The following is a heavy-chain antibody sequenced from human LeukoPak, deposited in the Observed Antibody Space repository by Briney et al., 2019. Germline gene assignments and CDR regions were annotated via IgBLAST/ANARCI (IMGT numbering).Heavy chain of an antibody. D-gene: IGHD3-22*01. J-gene: IGHJ3*02. CDR3: AKSSGYGLVDI. CDR2: LFYSGST. V-gene: IGHV4-39*07. Sequence: SETLSLTCTVSGDSISTRSYYWGWVRQPPGKGLEWNGNLFYSGSTYYRPSLKSRVTISLDTSRNPFSLKLSSVTAADTAVYYCAKSSGYGLVDIWGQGTMVTVSS. CDR1: GDSISTRSYY.